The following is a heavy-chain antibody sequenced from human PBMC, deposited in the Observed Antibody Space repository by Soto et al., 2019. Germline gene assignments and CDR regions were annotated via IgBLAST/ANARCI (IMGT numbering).Heavy chain of an antibody. Sequence: EVQLVESGGGLVQPGGSLRLSCAASGFNFSSYSMNWVRQAPGKGLEWVSSISRSSSNIYYVDSVKGRFTISRDNAKNSLYLQMNSLRAEDTAVYYCARDLKVAAAGTGYYYYGMDVWGQGTTVTVSS. CDR2: ISRSSSNI. CDR1: GFNFSSYS. J-gene: IGHJ6*02. V-gene: IGHV3-21*01. CDR3: ARDLKVAAAGTGYYYYGMDV. D-gene: IGHD6-13*01.